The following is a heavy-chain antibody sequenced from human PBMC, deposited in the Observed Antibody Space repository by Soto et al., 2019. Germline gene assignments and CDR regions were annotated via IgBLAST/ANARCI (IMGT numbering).Heavy chain of an antibody. J-gene: IGHJ4*02. CDR3: VKEHLRYGDYHTFDY. CDR1: GFTFNNYA. CDR2: ISGSGVST. V-gene: IGHV3-23*01. D-gene: IGHD4-17*01. Sequence: EVQLLESGGGLVQPGGSLRLSCAASGFTFNNYAMSWGRQTPGEGLEWVSAISGSGVSTYYADSVRGRFNIYRDISKNTLYLKMNSLGADDTAVYYCVKEHLRYGDYHTFDYCGQGTLVTVSS.